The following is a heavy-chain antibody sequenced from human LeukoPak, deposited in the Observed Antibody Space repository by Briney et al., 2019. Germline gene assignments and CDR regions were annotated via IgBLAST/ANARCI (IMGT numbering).Heavy chain of an antibody. D-gene: IGHD3-22*01. CDR3: ARSLYYYDSGGYYMGYSDY. J-gene: IGHJ4*02. CDR2: IYPGDSDS. V-gene: IGHV5-51*01. Sequence: PGESLKISCKGSGYSFTSYWIGWVRQMPGKGLEWMGIIYPGDSDSRYSPSFQGQVTISADKSISIAYLQWTSLKASDTAMYYCARSLYYYDSGGYYMGYSDYWGQGTLVTVSS. CDR1: GYSFTSYW.